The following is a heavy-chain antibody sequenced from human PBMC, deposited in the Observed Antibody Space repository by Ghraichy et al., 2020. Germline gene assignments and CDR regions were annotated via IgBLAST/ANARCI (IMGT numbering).Heavy chain of an antibody. Sequence: ASVKVSCKVSGYTLTELSMHWVRQAPGKGLEWMGSFDPEDGETIYAQKFQGRVTMTEDTSTDTAYMELSSLRSEDTAVYYCAIWGKDSSGYYFDYWGQGTLVTVSS. V-gene: IGHV1-24*01. J-gene: IGHJ4*02. D-gene: IGHD3-22*01. CDR3: AIWGKDSSGYYFDY. CDR2: FDPEDGET. CDR1: GYTLTELS.